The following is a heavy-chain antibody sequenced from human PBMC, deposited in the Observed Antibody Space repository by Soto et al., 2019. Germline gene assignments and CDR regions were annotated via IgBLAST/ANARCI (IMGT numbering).Heavy chain of an antibody. CDR1: GGTFSSYA. CDR3: ARDLFEYSSRSRGCDP. V-gene: IGHV1-69*13. CDR2: IIPIFGTA. D-gene: IGHD6-6*01. J-gene: IGHJ5*02. Sequence: SVKVSCKASGGTFSSYAISWVRQAPGQGLEWMGGIIPIFGTANYAQKFQGRVTITADESTSTAYMELSSLRSEDTAVYYCARDLFEYSSRSRGCDPWGQVTMGIVSA.